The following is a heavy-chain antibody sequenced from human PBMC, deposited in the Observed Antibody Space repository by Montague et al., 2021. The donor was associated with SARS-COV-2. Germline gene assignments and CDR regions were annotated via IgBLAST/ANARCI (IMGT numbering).Heavy chain of an antibody. D-gene: IGHD3-9*01. J-gene: IGHJ4*02. V-gene: IGHV2-5*01. CDR1: GFSLTTRTVG. CDR3: AHLIRYYDIFTGIPFDY. Sequence: PALVNSTQTLTLTCTFSGFSLTTRTVGVGWIRQPPGKALEWLALIYSNDDKRYSPSLQNRLTITKDTSKNQVVLRMTNMDPVDTATYYCAHLIRYYDIFTGIPFDYWGQGILVAVSS. CDR2: IYSNDDK.